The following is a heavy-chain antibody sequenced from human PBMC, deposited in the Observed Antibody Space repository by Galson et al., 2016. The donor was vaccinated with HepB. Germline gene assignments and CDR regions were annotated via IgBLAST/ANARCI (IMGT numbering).Heavy chain of an antibody. CDR1: GYTLSTHG. D-gene: IGHD3-3*01. V-gene: IGHV1-18*04. CDR2: ISAYNGNI. Sequence: QSGAEVKRPGASVKVSCKASGYTLSTHGISWVRQAPGQGLEWMGWISAYNGNINYAQRVRGRVTMTTDTSTNTAYMELRSLGSDDTAVDYCARSAGTTQKEWGPDFWGQGTLVSVSS. CDR3: ARSAGTTQKEWGPDF. J-gene: IGHJ4*02.